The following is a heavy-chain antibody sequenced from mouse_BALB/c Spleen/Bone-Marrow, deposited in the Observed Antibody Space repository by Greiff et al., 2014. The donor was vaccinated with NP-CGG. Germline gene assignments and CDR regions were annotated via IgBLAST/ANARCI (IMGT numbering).Heavy chain of an antibody. Sequence: VNVVESGPGLVAPSQSLSITCTVSGFSLTDYGVSWIRQPPGKGLGWLGVIWGGGSTYYNSSLKSRLSISKDNSKSQVFLKMNNLQTDDTAMYFCARHTLRYYAMDYWGQGTSVTVSS. CDR2: IWGGGST. CDR1: GFSLTDYG. D-gene: IGHD1-1*01. V-gene: IGHV2-6-5*01. J-gene: IGHJ4*01. CDR3: ARHTLRYYAMDY.